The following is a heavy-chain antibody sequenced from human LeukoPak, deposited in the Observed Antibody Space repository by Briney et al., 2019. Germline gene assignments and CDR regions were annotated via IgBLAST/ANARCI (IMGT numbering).Heavy chain of an antibody. CDR2: INPNSGGT. V-gene: IGHV1-2*02. Sequence: GASVKVSCKASGYTFTGYYMHWVRQAPGQGLAWMGWINPNSGGTNYAQKFQGRVTMTRDTSISTAYMELSRLRSDDTAAYYCARGPRGYSYAPGNWFDPWGQGTLVTVSS. CDR1: GYTFTGYY. D-gene: IGHD5-18*01. J-gene: IGHJ5*02. CDR3: ARGPRGYSYAPGNWFDP.